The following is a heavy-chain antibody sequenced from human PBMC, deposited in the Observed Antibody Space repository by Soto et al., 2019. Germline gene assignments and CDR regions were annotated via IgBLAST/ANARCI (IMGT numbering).Heavy chain of an antibody. D-gene: IGHD3-10*01. CDR1: GYTFTSYD. Sequence: QVQLVQSGAEVKKPGASVKVSCKASGYTFTSYDINWVRQAAAQGLEAMGWMNPNRGNTGDAQTFQGRVNMTRNTSISIAYMELSNLRSEDTAVHYCARVVRCFWELFAWFPPWVEGTLVTVSS. V-gene: IGHV1-8*01. CDR3: ARVVRCFWELFAWFPP. CDR2: MNPNRGNT. J-gene: IGHJ5*02.